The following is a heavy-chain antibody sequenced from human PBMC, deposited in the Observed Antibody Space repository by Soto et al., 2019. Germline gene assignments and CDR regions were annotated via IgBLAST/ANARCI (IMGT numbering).Heavy chain of an antibody. V-gene: IGHV4-4*07. Sequence: QVQLQESGPGLVKPSETLSLTCTVSGGSISIYYWSWIRQPAGKGLEWLGRIYSDGSTDYNPSLKRRVTMSVDAPKNQFSLKLSSVTAADTAVYYCAREVGASKWFDPWGQGNLVTVSS. CDR3: AREVGASKWFDP. D-gene: IGHD1-26*01. J-gene: IGHJ5*02. CDR2: IYSDGST. CDR1: GGSISIYY.